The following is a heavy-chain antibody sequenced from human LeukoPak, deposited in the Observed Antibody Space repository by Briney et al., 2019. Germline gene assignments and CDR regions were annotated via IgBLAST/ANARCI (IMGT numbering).Heavy chain of an antibody. D-gene: IGHD2-15*01. CDR1: GYTFTSYG. J-gene: IGHJ4*02. Sequence: ASVKVSCKASGYTFTSYGISWVRQAPGQGLEWMGWIIAYNGNTNYAQKLQGRVTMTTGTSTSTAYMELRSLRSDDTAVYYCARGNYCSGGSCYDGAFDYWGQGTLVTVSS. CDR3: ARGNYCSGGSCYDGAFDY. CDR2: IIAYNGNT. V-gene: IGHV1-18*01.